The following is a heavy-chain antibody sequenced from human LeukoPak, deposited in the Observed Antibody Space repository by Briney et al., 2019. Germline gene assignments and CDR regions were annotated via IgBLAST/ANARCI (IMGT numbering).Heavy chain of an antibody. V-gene: IGHV3-23*01. CDR1: GFTFSSYA. Sequence: GGSLRLSCAASGFTFSSYAMSWVRQAPGKGLEWVSAISGSGGSTYYADSVKGRFTLSRDNSKNTLYLQMNSLRAEDTAVYYCAKGSVVVPAAPGNWFDPWGQGTLVTVSS. CDR3: AKGSVVVPAAPGNWFDP. CDR2: ISGSGGST. J-gene: IGHJ5*02. D-gene: IGHD2-2*01.